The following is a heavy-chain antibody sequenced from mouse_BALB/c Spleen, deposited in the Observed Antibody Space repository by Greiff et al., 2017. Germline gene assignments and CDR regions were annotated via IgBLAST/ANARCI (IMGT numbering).Heavy chain of an antibody. CDR3: TRSVLRPYYCDY. CDR2: IDPENGNT. CDR1: GFNIKDYY. V-gene: IGHV14-1*02. D-gene: IGHD1-2*01. J-gene: IGHJ2*01. Sequence: EVQLQQSGAELVRPGALVKLSCKASGFNIKDYYMHWVKQRPEQGLEWIGWIDPENGNTIYDPKFQGKASITADTSSSTAYMQLSSLTSEDSAVYYCTRSVLRPYYCDYWGQGTTLTVSS.